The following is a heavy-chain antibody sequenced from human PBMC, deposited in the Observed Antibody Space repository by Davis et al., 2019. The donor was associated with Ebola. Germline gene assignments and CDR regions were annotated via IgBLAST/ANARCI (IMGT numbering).Heavy chain of an antibody. CDR2: IFSNDEK. Sequence: SGPTLVKPTATLSLTCTVSVFSLSNARMGVSWIRQPPGKALKWPAHIFSNDEKSYSTSLKSRLTISKNTTKSQMVLTMTNMDTVDTATYYCARIFYGNCIYYYYGMDVRGQGTTVTVSS. CDR3: ARIFYGNCIYYYYGMDV. CDR1: VFSLSNARMG. J-gene: IGHJ6*02. V-gene: IGHV2-26*01. D-gene: IGHD4-11*01.